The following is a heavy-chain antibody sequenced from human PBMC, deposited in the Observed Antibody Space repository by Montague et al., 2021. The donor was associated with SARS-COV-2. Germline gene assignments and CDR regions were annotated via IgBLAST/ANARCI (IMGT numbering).Heavy chain of an antibody. V-gene: IGHV2-5*01. J-gene: IGHJ4*02. CDR3: AHSLLFSSLGEFDS. D-gene: IGHD7-27*01. CDR2: IFWNDDK. Sequence: PALVKPTKTLTLTCTFSGFSLISDGVGVGWIRQPPGKALEWLALIFWNDDKRYNSSLKNRLTVTKDTSKNQVVLTMTNMDPLDTGTYYCAHSLLFSSLGEFDSWGQGTLVTVAS. CDR1: GFSLISDGVG.